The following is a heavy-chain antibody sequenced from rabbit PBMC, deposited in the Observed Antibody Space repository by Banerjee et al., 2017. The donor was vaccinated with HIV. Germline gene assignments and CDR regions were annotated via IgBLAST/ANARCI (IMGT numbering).Heavy chain of an antibody. D-gene: IGHD2-1*01. Sequence: QEQLVESGGGLVQPGGSLTLTCTASGFSFSSSYYMCWVRQAPGKGLELIACIYNGDGSTWYASWVNGRFPISRSTSLNPVDLKMTSLTAADTAPYFCTRDMDYDDYGDFFGLGGQGTLVTVS. CDR1: GFSFSSSYY. J-gene: IGHJ3*01. V-gene: IGHV1S43*01. CDR3: TRDMDYDDYGDFFGL. CDR2: IYNGDGST.